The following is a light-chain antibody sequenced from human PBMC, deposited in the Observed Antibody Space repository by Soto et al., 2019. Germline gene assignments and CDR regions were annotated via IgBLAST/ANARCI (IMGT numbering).Light chain of an antibody. J-gene: IGKJ3*01. CDR3: QKSNNWPFT. CDR1: QSVTSN. V-gene: IGKV3D-15*01. Sequence: ELVLTQSPVTLSLSALARVILSGGPSQSVTSNYLAWYQQKPGQASRLLIFGASIRVKGIPDRFIGSGSGTEFTLTISSLQSEDFAVYYCQKSNNWPFTCGTG. CDR2: GAS.